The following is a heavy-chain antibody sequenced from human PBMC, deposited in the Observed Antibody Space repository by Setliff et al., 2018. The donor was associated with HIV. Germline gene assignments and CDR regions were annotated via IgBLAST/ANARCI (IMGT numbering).Heavy chain of an antibody. D-gene: IGHD3-9*01. CDR1: GFTFDDYA. J-gene: IGHJ4*02. V-gene: IGHV3-9*01. CDR2: ISWNSGSI. Sequence: PGGSLRLSCAASGFTFDDYAMHWVRQAPGKGLEWVSGISWNSGSIGYADSVKGRFTISRDNAKTSLYLQMNSLRAEDTALYYCAKDIGGGAGYYNYRGQGTLVTVSS. CDR3: AKDIGGGAGYYNY.